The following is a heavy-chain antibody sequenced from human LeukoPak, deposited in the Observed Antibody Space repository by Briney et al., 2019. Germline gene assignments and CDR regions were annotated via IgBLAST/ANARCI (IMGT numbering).Heavy chain of an antibody. V-gene: IGHV3-23*01. CDR2: ISPSGDIT. CDR1: GFTFSNHG. J-gene: IGHJ4*02. D-gene: IGHD3-10*01. CDR3: AKDDAWLRFGE. Sequence: GGTLRLSCAASGFTFSNHGMNWVRQAPGKGLEWVSGISPSGDITYYADSVKGRFAISRDNSKNTLYLEVISLTAEDTAVYYCAKDDAWLRFGEWSQGTLVTVSS.